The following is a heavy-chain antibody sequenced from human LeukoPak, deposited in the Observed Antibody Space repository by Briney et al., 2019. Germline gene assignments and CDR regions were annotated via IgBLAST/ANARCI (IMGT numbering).Heavy chain of an antibody. CDR3: ARDINDFWSGYPYYFDY. D-gene: IGHD3-3*01. V-gene: IGHV3-7*01. CDR2: IKQVGSEK. CDR1: GFTFSSYW. Sequence: PGGSLRLSCAASGFTFSSYWMSWVRQAPGKGLEWVANIKQVGSEKYYVDSVKGRFTISRDNAKNSLYLQMNSLRAEDTAVYYCARDINDFWSGYPYYFDYWGQGTLVTVSS. J-gene: IGHJ4*02.